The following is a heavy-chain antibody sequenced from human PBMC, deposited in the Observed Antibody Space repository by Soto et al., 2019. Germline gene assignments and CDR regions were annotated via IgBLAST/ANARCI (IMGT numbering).Heavy chain of an antibody. Sequence: QVQLQESDAGLVKASQTLSLTCTVSGGSVSSGAYYWTWIRQRPGKGLEWIGYIYYSGSTYYSPSLQSRLSISLATSKNQFSLRLSSVTAADTAMYCCARARLRAVYAFDIWGQGTMFTVPS. CDR2: IYYSGST. CDR3: ARARLRAVYAFDI. D-gene: IGHD5-12*01. CDR1: GGSVSSGAYY. V-gene: IGHV4-31*03. J-gene: IGHJ3*02.